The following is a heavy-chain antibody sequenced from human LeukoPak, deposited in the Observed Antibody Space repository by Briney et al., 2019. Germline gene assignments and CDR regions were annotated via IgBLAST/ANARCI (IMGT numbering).Heavy chain of an antibody. D-gene: IGHD1-1*01. Sequence: GASVKVSCKASGYTFTSYGISWVRQAPGQGLEWMGWINPNSGGTNSAQKFQGRVSMTRDTSISTAYMELSRLRSDDTAVYYCARGWGAIEVPGTTDYWGQGTLVTVSS. V-gene: IGHV1-2*02. CDR2: INPNSGGT. J-gene: IGHJ4*02. CDR1: GYTFTSYG. CDR3: ARGWGAIEVPGTTDY.